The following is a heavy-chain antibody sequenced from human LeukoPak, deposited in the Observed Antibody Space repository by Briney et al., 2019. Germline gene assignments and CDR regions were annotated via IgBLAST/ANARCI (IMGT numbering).Heavy chain of an antibody. CDR2: ISANNGNT. J-gene: IGHJ4*02. D-gene: IGHD6-6*01. CDR3: ARTYSSYFSSSEFDY. Sequence: GASVTVSYKASGYTFTIYGISWVRQAPGQGREGMGWISANNGNTNYTQKLQGRVTITTDTSTSTAYMELRSLRSDDTAVYYCARTYSSYFSSSEFDYWGQGTLVTVSS. V-gene: IGHV1-18*04. CDR1: GYTFTIYG.